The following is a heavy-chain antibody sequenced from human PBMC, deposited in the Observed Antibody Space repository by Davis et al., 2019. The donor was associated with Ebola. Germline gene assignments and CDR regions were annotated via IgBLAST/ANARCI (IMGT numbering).Heavy chain of an antibody. CDR1: GFTFSSYN. Sequence: PGGSLRLSCVASGFTFSSYNMNWVRPAPGKGLEWVSSISSSGRYIYYADSVKGRFTISRDNAKNSLYLQMNSLRAEDTAVYYCARSSVWGQGTLVTVSS. CDR3: ARSSV. CDR2: ISSSGRYI. J-gene: IGHJ4*02. V-gene: IGHV3-21*01.